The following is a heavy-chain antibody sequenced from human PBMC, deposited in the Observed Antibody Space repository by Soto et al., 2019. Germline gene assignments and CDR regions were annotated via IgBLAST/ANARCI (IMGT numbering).Heavy chain of an antibody. Sequence: ASVKVSCKASGYTFTSDDINWVRQATGQGLEWMGWMNPNSGNTGYAQKFQGRVTMTRNTSISTAYMELSSLRSEDTAVYYCARGITIFGVVPGWGQGTLVTVSS. D-gene: IGHD3-3*01. J-gene: IGHJ4*02. CDR3: ARGITIFGVVPG. CDR1: GYTFTSDD. V-gene: IGHV1-8*01. CDR2: MNPNSGNT.